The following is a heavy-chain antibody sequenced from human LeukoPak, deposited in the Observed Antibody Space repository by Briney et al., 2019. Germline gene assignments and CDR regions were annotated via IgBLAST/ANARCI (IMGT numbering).Heavy chain of an antibody. CDR1: GFTFSSYW. Sequence: PGGSLRLSCAASGFTFSSYWMSWVRQAPGKGLEWVANIKQDGSEKYYVDSVKGRFTISRDNAKNSLYLQMNSLRAEDTAVYYCARDIWRATVDLDYWGQGTLVTVSS. J-gene: IGHJ4*02. D-gene: IGHD4-23*01. V-gene: IGHV3-7*03. CDR3: ARDIWRATVDLDY. CDR2: IKQDGSEK.